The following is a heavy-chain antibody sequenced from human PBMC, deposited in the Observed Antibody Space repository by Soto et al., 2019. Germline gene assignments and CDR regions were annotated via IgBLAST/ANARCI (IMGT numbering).Heavy chain of an antibody. CDR2: INPNSGGT. CDR3: AKVPRVAAPYLFCMDV. CDR1: GYTFTGYY. V-gene: IGHV1-2*02. Sequence: GASVKVSCKASGYTFTGYYMHWVRQAPGQGLEWMGWINPNSGGTNYAQKFQGRVTMTRDTSISTAYMELSRLRSDDTAVYYCAKVPRVAAPYLFCMDVWGQGTTVTVPS. D-gene: IGHD2-15*01. J-gene: IGHJ6*02.